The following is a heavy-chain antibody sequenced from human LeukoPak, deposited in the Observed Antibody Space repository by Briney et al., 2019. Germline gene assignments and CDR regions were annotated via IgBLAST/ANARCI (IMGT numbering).Heavy chain of an antibody. V-gene: IGHV3-30*02. D-gene: IGHD3-10*01. CDR2: VRFDGSYQ. Sequence: QPGGSLRLSCATSGFSFDNHGMHWVRQAPGKGLEWVTFVRFDGSYQLYTDSVEGRFTISRDNSKSTLYLQMTSLRPEDTALYYCAKDRTFEEYSFDFWGRGTLVTVSS. CDR3: AKDRTFEEYSFDF. J-gene: IGHJ4*02. CDR1: GFSFDNHG.